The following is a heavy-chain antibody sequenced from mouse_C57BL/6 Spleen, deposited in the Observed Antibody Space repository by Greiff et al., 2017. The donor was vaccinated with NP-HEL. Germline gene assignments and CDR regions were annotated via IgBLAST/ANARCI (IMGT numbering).Heavy chain of an antibody. V-gene: IGHV6-3*01. CDR2: IRLKSDNYAT. Sequence: EVQGVESGGGLVQPGGSMKLSCVASGFTFSNYWMNWVRQSPEKGLEWVAQIRLKSDNYATHYAESVKGRFTISRDDSKSSVYLQMNNLRAEDTGIYYCTAYDYYYFDDWGQGTTLTVSS. J-gene: IGHJ2*01. D-gene: IGHD2-4*01. CDR1: GFTFSNYW. CDR3: TAYDYYYFDD.